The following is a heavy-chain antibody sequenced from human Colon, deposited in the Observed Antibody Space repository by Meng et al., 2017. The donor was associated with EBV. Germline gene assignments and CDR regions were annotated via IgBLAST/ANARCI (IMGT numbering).Heavy chain of an antibody. V-gene: IGHV4-39*01. J-gene: IGHJ4*02. CDR2: VRYSGTA. D-gene: IGHD4-17*01. Sequence: LQLRESGPGLVKPSEALPLTCTVLCGSLDNSDYFWDWICQPPGKGLEWIGSVRYSGTANYNPSLTSRVTISVDTSKNQLSLHLSSLTAADTAVYYCARHVYGDSYGFWGQGTLVTVSS. CDR1: CGSLDNSDYF. CDR3: ARHVYGDSYGF.